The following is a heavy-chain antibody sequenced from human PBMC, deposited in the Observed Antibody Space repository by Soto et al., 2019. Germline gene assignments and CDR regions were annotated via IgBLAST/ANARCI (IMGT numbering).Heavy chain of an antibody. V-gene: IGHV4-30-4*01. D-gene: IGHD3-22*01. CDR2: IYYSGST. CDR1: GGSISSGDYY. CDR3: ARAPYYYDSSGYYPFDY. J-gene: IGHJ4*02. Sequence: LSLTCTVSGGSISSGDYYWSWIRQPPGKGLEWIGYIYYSGSTYYNPSLKSRVTISVDTSKNQFSLKLSSVTAADTAVYYCARAPYYYDSSGYYPFDYWGQGTLVTVSS.